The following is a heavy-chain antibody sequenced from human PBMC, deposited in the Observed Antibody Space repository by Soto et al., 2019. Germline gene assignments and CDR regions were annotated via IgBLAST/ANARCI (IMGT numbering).Heavy chain of an antibody. CDR1: GDSVSSTSAA. CDR2: TRYTSKWSY. Sequence: PSQTLSLTCAISGDSVSSTSAAWEWIRQSPSRGLEWLGRTRYTSKWSYEYALSVKGRITISPDTSKNHFSLQLDPVTPEDTAVYYCARDLLTGTTPTRFDYWGQGTLVTVSS. V-gene: IGHV6-1*01. J-gene: IGHJ4*02. CDR3: ARDLLTGTTPTRFDY. D-gene: IGHD1-7*01.